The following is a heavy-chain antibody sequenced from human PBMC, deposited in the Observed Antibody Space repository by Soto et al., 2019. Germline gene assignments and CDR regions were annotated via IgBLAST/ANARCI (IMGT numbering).Heavy chain of an antibody. D-gene: IGHD1-26*01. V-gene: IGHV3-23*01. CDR1: GFTFSSYA. J-gene: IGHJ4*02. CDR2: ISGSGGST. CDR3: AKFSRMDSVSHYRY. Sequence: EVQLLESGGGLVQPGGSLRLSCAASGFTFSSYAMSWVRQAPGKGLEWVSGISGSGGSTYYADSVKGRFTISRDNSKNTLYLQMNSLRAEYTAVYYCAKFSRMDSVSHYRYWGQGTLVTVSS.